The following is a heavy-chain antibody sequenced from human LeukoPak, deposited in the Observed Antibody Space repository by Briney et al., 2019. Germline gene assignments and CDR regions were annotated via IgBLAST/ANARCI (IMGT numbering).Heavy chain of an antibody. CDR1: GYSFTNYG. J-gene: IGHJ4*02. Sequence: SVKVSCKTSGYSFTNYGISWVRQVPGQGLEWMGRITPIVGVVNYAQRFQGRVTITADKFTNTAFMELSNLTSEDTAVYYCARVLYWGQGTLVTVSS. CDR3: ARVLY. CDR2: ITPIVGVV. V-gene: IGHV1-69*04.